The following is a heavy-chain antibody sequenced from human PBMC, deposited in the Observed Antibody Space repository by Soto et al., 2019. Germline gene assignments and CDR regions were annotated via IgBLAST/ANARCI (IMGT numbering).Heavy chain of an antibody. Sequence: SETLSLTCTVSGAYVSEFSWSWIRQPAGKGREWIGRITVNGITQYTPCFRSRVTMSMDTSRNQFSLNLQSATAADTALYYCAIEIGENWTYEAHRGQGTLVTVFS. CDR1: GAYVSEFS. CDR2: ITVNGIT. D-gene: IGHD1-7*01. CDR3: AIEIGENWTYEAH. J-gene: IGHJ1*01. V-gene: IGHV4-4*07.